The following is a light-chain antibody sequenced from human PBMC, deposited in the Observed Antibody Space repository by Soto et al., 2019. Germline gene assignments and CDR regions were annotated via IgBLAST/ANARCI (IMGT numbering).Light chain of an antibody. CDR2: GAS. Sequence: EIVVTQSPVTLSVSPGETATLSCRASQNVFNNLAWYQVKPGQAPRLLIYGASTSATGIPVRFSGSGSGTDFTLTINSLQSEDFAVYYCQQYNQWLTFGGGTKVEIK. CDR3: QQYNQWLT. V-gene: IGKV3-15*01. CDR1: QNVFNN. J-gene: IGKJ4*01.